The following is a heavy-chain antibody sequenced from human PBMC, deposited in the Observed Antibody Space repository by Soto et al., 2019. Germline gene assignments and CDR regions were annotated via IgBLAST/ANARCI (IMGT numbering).Heavy chain of an antibody. Sequence: ASVKVSCKVSGYTLTELSIHWVRQAPGEGLEWMGGFDLENGETIYAQRFQGRVTMTEESSADTPYMELSSLRSEDTALYYCAIEVRRSNHFDHWGQGTMVTVSS. CDR1: GYTLTELS. CDR3: AIEVRRSNHFDH. V-gene: IGHV1-24*01. CDR2: FDLENGET. D-gene: IGHD6-13*01. J-gene: IGHJ4*02.